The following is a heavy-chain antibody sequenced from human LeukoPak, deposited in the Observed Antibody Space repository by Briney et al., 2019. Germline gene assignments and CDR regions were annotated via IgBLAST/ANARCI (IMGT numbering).Heavy chain of an antibody. Sequence: ASVKVSCKASGYTFTSYDINWVRQATGQGLEWMGWMNPNSGNTGYAQKFQGRVTMTRNTSISTAYMELSSLRSEDTAVYYCEREFRRRDGYKHARGYWGQGTLVTVSS. V-gene: IGHV1-8*01. CDR2: MNPNSGNT. CDR1: GYTFTSYD. D-gene: IGHD5-24*01. J-gene: IGHJ4*02. CDR3: EREFRRRDGYKHARGY.